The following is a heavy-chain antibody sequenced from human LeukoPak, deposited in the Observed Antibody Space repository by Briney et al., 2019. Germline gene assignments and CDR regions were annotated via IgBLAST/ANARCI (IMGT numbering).Heavy chain of an antibody. Sequence: GGSLRLSCVASGFTLSDHYMDWVRQAPGKGLEWISRTKNRANSHITQYAASVNGRFIASRDDSKNSLFLQMNSLRAEDTAVYYCARDTDTALDVWGQGTTVTVSS. V-gene: IGHV3-72*01. J-gene: IGHJ6*02. CDR2: TKNRANSHIT. CDR1: GFTLSDHY. CDR3: ARDTDTALDV.